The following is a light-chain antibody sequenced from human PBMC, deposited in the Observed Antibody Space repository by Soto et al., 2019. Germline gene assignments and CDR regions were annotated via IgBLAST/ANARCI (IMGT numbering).Light chain of an antibody. CDR1: QNVGSY. Sequence: EIVLTQSPATLSLSPGERATLSRRASQNVGSYSGWFQQTPGQSPGLLISDASNRATGLPARLSGSGSGTDFTLTISSLEPEDSAVYRFQQRSNWFTFGQGTKLEIK. V-gene: IGKV3-11*01. J-gene: IGKJ2*01. CDR2: DAS. CDR3: QQRSNWFT.